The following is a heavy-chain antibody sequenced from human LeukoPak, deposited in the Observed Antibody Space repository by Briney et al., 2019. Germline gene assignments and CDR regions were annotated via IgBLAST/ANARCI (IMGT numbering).Heavy chain of an antibody. CDR1: GGSISSYY. CDR3: ARRTGTTRYFDY. V-gene: IGHV4-59*01. CDR2: IYYSGST. J-gene: IGHJ4*02. Sequence: SETLSLTCTVSGGSISSYYWSWIRQPPGKGLEWIGYIYYSGSTNYNPSLKSRVTISVDTSKKQFSLKLSSVTAADTAVYYCARRTGTTRYFDYWGQGTLVTVSS. D-gene: IGHD1/OR15-1a*01.